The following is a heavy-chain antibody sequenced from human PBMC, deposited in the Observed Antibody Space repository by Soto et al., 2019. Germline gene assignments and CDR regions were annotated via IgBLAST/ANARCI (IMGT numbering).Heavy chain of an antibody. CDR1: GCTFSRYA. J-gene: IGHJ5*02. CDR3: ARDREGFDP. D-gene: IGHD1-26*01. CDR2: INPIFGTA. V-gene: IGHV1-69*13. Sequence: SLKVSCKASGCTFSRYAISWMRQAPGKGLEWIGGINPIFGTANNAPKIQGRVMITATESTSTAYMELSSLRSEDTAVYYCARDREGFDPWGQGXLVTVHS.